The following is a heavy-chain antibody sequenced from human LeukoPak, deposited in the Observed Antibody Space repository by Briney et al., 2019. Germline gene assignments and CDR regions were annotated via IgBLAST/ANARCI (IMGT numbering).Heavy chain of an antibody. V-gene: IGHV1-8*01. CDR3: ARVPITFGGVIVNDY. CDR2: MNPNRGDT. CDR1: GYTFTSYD. J-gene: IGHJ4*02. Sequence: ASVKVSCKASGYTFTSYDIHWVRQATGQGLEWMGRMNPNRGDTDYARKFQGRVTMTRDTSISTAYMELSSLRSEDTAVYYCARVPITFGGVIVNDYWGQGTLVTVSS. D-gene: IGHD3-16*02.